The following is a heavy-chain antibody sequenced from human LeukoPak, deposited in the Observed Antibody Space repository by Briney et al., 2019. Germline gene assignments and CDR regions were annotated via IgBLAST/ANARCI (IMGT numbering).Heavy chain of an antibody. J-gene: IGHJ5*02. D-gene: IGHD1-1*01. CDR3: ARGRTTHRTWWFDP. CDR2: IYYSGST. CDR1: GGSISSSSYY. Sequence: ASETLSLTCTVSGGSISSSSYYWGWIRQPPGKGLEWIGSIYYSGSTYYNPSLKSRVTMSVDTSKNQFSLKLSSVTAADTAVYYCARGRTTHRTWWFDPWGQGTLVTVSS. V-gene: IGHV4-39*07.